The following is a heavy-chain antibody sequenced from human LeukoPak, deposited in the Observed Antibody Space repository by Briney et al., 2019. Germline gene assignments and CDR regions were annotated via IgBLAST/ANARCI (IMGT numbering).Heavy chain of an antibody. Sequence: NPSETLSLTCAVSGGSISSGGYSWSWIRQPPGKGLEWIGDIYHSGSTYYNPPLKSRVTISVDRSKNQFSLELSSVTAADTAVYYCARVKYYDSSGPYAFDIWGQGTMVTVSS. CDR3: ARVKYYDSSGPYAFDI. J-gene: IGHJ3*02. V-gene: IGHV4-30-2*01. CDR2: IYHSGST. CDR1: GGSISSGGYS. D-gene: IGHD3-22*01.